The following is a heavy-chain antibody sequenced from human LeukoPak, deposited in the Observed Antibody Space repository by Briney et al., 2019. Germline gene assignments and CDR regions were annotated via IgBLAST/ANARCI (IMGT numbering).Heavy chain of an antibody. CDR1: RGTFSRYA. CDR3: ARDTGTHSNYDYVWGTPPDD. V-gene: IGHV1-69*04. D-gene: IGHD3-16*01. J-gene: IGHJ4*02. Sequence: SVKVSCKASRGTFSRYAISWVRQAPGHGLEWMGRIIPIFGIANYSQKFQGRVTITAYKSTSTAYMELNSLRSEDTAVYYCARDTGTHSNYDYVWGTPPDDWGQGTLVTVSS. CDR2: IIPIFGIA.